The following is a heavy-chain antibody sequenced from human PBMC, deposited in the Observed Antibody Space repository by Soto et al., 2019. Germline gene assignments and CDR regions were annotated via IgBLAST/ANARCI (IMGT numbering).Heavy chain of an antibody. V-gene: IGHV3-30-3*01. Sequence: QVQLVESGGGVVQPGRSLRLSCAASGFTFSSYAMHWVRQAPGKGLEWVAVISYDGSNKYYADSVKGRFTISRDNSKNTMYLQMNSLRAEDTAVDYCARVAVEMATIHVLDYWGQGTLVTVSS. CDR3: ARVAVEMATIHVLDY. CDR1: GFTFSSYA. J-gene: IGHJ4*02. D-gene: IGHD5-12*01. CDR2: ISYDGSNK.